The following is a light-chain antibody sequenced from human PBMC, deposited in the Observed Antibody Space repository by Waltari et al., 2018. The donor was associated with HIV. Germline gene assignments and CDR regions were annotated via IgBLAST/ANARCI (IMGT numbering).Light chain of an antibody. CDR1: WSDIGSYDL. Sequence: QSALTQPASVSGSPGQSITLSCSGTWSDIGSYDLVSWYQHFPAKAPKRILYYVNERPSGVSPRYSGSKSGNTASLVISGLQSEDEADYYCFSYAGSGTFVVFGGGTRLTV. V-gene: IGLV2-23*02. CDR2: YVN. CDR3: FSYAGSGTFVV. J-gene: IGLJ3*02.